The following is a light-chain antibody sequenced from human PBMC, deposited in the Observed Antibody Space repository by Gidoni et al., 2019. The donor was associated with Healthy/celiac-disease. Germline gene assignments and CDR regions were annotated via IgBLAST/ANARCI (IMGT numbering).Light chain of an antibody. CDR2: GNS. CDR1: SSNIGAGYD. CDR3: QSYDSSLSGYVV. J-gene: IGLJ2*01. Sequence: QSVLTQPPSVSGAPGQRVTISCTGSSSNIGAGYDVHWYQQLPGTAPKLLIYGNSNRPSGVSDRFSGSKSGTSASLAITALQAEDEADYYCQSYDSSLSGYVVFGGGTKLTVL. V-gene: IGLV1-40*01.